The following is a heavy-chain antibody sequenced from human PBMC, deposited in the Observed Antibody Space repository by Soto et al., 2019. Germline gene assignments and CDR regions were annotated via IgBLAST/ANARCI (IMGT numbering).Heavy chain of an antibody. CDR1: GYTFTSYD. CDR3: AREVIAVPAALDY. Sequence: ASVKVSCKASGYTFTSYDINWVRQATGQGLEWMGWVNPNSGNTGYAQKFQGRVTMARNTSISTAYMELSSLRSEDTAVYYCAREVIAVPAALDYWGQGTLVTVSS. D-gene: IGHD2-2*01. J-gene: IGHJ4*02. CDR2: VNPNSGNT. V-gene: IGHV1-8*01.